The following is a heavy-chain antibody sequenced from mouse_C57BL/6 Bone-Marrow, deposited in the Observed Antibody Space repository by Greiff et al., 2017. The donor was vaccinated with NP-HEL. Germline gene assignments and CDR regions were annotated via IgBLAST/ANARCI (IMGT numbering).Heavy chain of an antibody. J-gene: IGHJ3*01. CDR3: ARWGPQFAY. Sequence: VQLVESGAELVRPGTSVKVSCKASGYAFTNYLIEWVKQRPGQGLEWIGVINPGSGGTNYNEKFKGKATLTADKSSSTAYMQLSSLTSEDSAVYFCARWGPQFAYWGQGTLVTVSA. CDR2: INPGSGGT. V-gene: IGHV1-54*01. CDR1: GYAFTNYL.